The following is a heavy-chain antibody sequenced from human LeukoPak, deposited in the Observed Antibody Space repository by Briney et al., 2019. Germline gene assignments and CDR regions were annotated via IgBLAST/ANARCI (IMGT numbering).Heavy chain of an antibody. D-gene: IGHD6-13*01. J-gene: IGHJ4*02. Sequence: SETLSLTCAVYGGSFSGYYWSWIRQPPGKGLEWIGEINHSGGTNYNPSLKSRVTISVDTSKNQFSLKLSSVTAADTAVYYCARKRGRVAAAKDYWGQGTLVTVSS. CDR2: INHSGGT. CDR1: GGSFSGYY. V-gene: IGHV4-34*01. CDR3: ARKRGRVAAAKDY.